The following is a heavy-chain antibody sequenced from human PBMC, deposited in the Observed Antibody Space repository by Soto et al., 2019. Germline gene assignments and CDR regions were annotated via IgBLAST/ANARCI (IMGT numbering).Heavy chain of an antibody. CDR1: GYSFTSYW. CDR3: ATRPCSGGSCYSSYYGMDV. Sequence: LKISCKGSGYSFTSYWIGWVRQMPGKGLEWMGIIYPGDSDTRYSPSFQGQVTISADKSISTAYLQWSSLKASDTAMYYCATRPCSGGSCYSSYYGMDVWGQGTTVTVSS. CDR2: IYPGDSDT. J-gene: IGHJ6*02. D-gene: IGHD2-15*01. V-gene: IGHV5-51*01.